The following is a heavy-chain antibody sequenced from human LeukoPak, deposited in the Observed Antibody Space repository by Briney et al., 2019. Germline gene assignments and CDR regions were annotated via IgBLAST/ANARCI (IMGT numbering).Heavy chain of an antibody. J-gene: IGHJ4*02. D-gene: IGHD6-19*01. V-gene: IGHV3-13*01. CDR3: ATTLGSGWKFDY. CDR1: GFTFSSYD. Sequence: GGSLRLSCAASGFTFSSYDMHWVRQATGKGLEWVSAIGTAGDTYYPGSVKGRFTISRENAKNSLYLQMNSLRAGDTAVYYCATTLGSGWKFDYWGQGTLVTVSS. CDR2: IGTAGDT.